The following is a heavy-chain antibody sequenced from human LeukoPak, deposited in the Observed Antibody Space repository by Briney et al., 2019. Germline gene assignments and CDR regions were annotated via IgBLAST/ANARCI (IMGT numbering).Heavy chain of an antibody. CDR2: INPNSGGT. V-gene: IGHV1-2*02. D-gene: IGHD3-10*01. CDR3: AREGVLLWFGELNNWFDP. CDR1: GYTFTGYY. J-gene: IGHJ5*02. Sequence: GASVKASCKASGYTFTGYYMHWVRQAPGQGLEWMGWINPNSGGTNYAQKFQGRVTMTRDTSISTAYMELSRLRSDDTAVYYCAREGVLLWFGELNNWFDPWGQGTLVTVSS.